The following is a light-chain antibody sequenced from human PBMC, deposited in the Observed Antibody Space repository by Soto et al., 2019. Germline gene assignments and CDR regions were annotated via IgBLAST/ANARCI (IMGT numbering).Light chain of an antibody. CDR1: QSLLHSNGYNY. CDR3: MQGTHWPWT. J-gene: IGKJ1*01. V-gene: IGKV2-28*01. Sequence: DIVMTQSPLSLPVTPGEPASISYRSSQSLLHSNGYNYLDWYLQKPGQSPQLLIYLGSNRSSGVPDRFSGSGSGTDFTLKISRVEAEDVGVYYCMQGTHWPWTFGQGTKVDIK. CDR2: LGS.